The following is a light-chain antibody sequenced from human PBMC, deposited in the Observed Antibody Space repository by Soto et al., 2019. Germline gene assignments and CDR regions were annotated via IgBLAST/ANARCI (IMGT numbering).Light chain of an antibody. Sequence: VLTQSPATLSLSPGERSTLSFMPSHRIHTSLAWYQQKSGKPPRLVIYDSTLRANGVPDRFGGSRSGTEFTLTINSLEPEDFAVYYCQQRNVWPPITFGQGTRLEIK. V-gene: IGKV3-11*01. J-gene: IGKJ5*01. CDR3: QQRNVWPPIT. CDR2: DST. CDR1: HRIHTS.